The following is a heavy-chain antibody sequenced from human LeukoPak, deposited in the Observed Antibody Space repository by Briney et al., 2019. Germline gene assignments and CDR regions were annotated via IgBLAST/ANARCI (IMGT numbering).Heavy chain of an antibody. CDR3: ARLIGEHGIEEGIGAFDI. Sequence: GESLKISCNGSGYSFTSYWIGWVRQMPGKGLEWMGTIYPGDSDTRYSPSFQGQVTISADKSISTAYLQWSSLKASDTAMYYCARLIGEHGIEEGIGAFDIWGQGTMVTVPS. J-gene: IGHJ3*02. D-gene: IGHD1-26*01. CDR1: GYSFTSYW. CDR2: IYPGDSDT. V-gene: IGHV5-51*01.